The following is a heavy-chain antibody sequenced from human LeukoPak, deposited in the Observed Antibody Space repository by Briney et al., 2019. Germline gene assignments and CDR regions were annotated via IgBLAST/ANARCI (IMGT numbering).Heavy chain of an antibody. Sequence: GASVKVSCKASGYTFTGYYMHWARQAPGQGLEWMGWINPNSGGTNYAQKFQGRVTMTRDTSISTAYMELSRLRSDDTAVYYCARDGTMGYSYGFNYYYYYYMDVWGKGTTVTVSS. CDR3: ARDGTMGYSYGFNYYYYYYMDV. D-gene: IGHD5-18*01. J-gene: IGHJ6*03. CDR2: INPNSGGT. V-gene: IGHV1-2*02. CDR1: GYTFTGYY.